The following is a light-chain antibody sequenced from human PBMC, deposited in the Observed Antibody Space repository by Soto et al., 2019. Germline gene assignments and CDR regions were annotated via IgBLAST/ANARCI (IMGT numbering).Light chain of an antibody. Sequence: QSAVTQPPSASGTPGRRVTISCSGSSSNIGSNTVNWYQQVPGTAPKLLIYANNKRPSGVSDRFSGSKSGTSASLAISGLQSEDEADYYCAPWDDRLNGWVFGGGTKLTVL. V-gene: IGLV1-44*01. CDR3: APWDDRLNGWV. CDR1: SSNIGSNT. CDR2: ANN. J-gene: IGLJ3*02.